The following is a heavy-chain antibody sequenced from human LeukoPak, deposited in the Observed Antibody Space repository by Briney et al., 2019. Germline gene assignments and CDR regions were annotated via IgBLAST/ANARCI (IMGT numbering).Heavy chain of an antibody. CDR2: ISASGSTI. Sequence: GGPLRLSCAASRFTFSDYYMSWIRQAPGKGLEWVSYISASGSTIYYAASVKGRFTISRDNAKNSLYLQMNSLRAEDTAVYYCARGSGWYENDYWGQGTLVTVSS. D-gene: IGHD6-19*01. J-gene: IGHJ4*02. CDR1: RFTFSDYY. CDR3: ARGSGWYENDY. V-gene: IGHV3-11*01.